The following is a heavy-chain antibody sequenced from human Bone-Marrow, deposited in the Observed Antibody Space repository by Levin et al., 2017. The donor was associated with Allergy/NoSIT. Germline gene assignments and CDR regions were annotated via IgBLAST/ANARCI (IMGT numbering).Heavy chain of an antibody. V-gene: IGHV4-61*02. CDR3: ARDRLASLYYYSMDV. J-gene: IGHJ6*03. CDR2: IYTTGST. CDR1: GGSISSGRYY. Sequence: SETLSLTCSVSGGSISSGRYYFTWVRQSAGKGLEWIGRIYTTGSTNYNPSLESRVAISRDTFKKEVYLTLSSVTAADTAVYYCARDRLASLYYYSMDVWGRGTTVIVSS.